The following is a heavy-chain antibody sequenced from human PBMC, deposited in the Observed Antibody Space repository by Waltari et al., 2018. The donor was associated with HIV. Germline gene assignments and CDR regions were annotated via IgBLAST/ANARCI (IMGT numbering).Heavy chain of an antibody. D-gene: IGHD3-22*01. V-gene: IGHV4-4*07. Sequence: QVQLQQSGPRLMKPSETLSLTCIVSGGSINSYYWNWIRQPAGKALEWIGRIYTSGSTKYNPSLKSRVSMSIATSKNQFSLNRTSVTAADTAVYYCARGTYYFDTSSGYPPFDLWGRGTLVTVSS. CDR3: ARGTYYFDTSSGYPPFDL. J-gene: IGHJ2*01. CDR2: IYTSGST. CDR1: GGSINSYY.